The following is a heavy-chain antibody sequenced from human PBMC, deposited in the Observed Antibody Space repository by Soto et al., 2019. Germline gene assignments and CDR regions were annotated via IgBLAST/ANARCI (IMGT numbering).Heavy chain of an antibody. V-gene: IGHV4-59*12. CDR2: IYYSGNT. Sequence: PSETLSLTCTVSGGSINDYYCSWIRQPPGKGLEWIGYIYYSGNTAYNPSLKSRVTISVDRSKNQFSLKLSSVTAADTAVYYCARVPSPWGQGTLVTVSS. CDR3: ARVPSP. J-gene: IGHJ5*02. CDR1: GGSINDYY.